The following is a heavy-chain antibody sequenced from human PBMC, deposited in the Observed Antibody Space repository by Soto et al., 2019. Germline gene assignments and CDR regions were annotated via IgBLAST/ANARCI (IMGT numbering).Heavy chain of an antibody. CDR3: ARGLSTGSPYSGGWYYFDS. V-gene: IGHV4-34*01. CDR1: GGSFSGYI. J-gene: IGHJ4*02. CDR2: INHSGSA. D-gene: IGHD3-10*01. Sequence: QVQIHQWGAGVLKPSETLSLTCAVSGGSFSGYIWTWIRQTPGKGLQWIGQINHSGSAVYNPSLKTRVTISIMSNNQFSGEMSSVTAADTAVYYCARGLSTGSPYSGGWYYFDSWGQGATVTVS.